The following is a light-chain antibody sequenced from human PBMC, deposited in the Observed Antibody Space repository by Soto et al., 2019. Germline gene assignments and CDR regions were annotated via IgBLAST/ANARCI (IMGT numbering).Light chain of an antibody. Sequence: QSVLTQPPSASGSPGRSVTISCTGTSSDVGAHNFVSWHQQHPGKAPKLMVYEVSKRPSGVPDRFSGSKSGTSASLAISGLRSEDEADYYCAAWDDSLSGCYVFGTGTKVTVL. V-gene: IGLV2-8*01. CDR3: AAWDDSLSGCYV. J-gene: IGLJ1*01. CDR1: SSDVGAHNF. CDR2: EVS.